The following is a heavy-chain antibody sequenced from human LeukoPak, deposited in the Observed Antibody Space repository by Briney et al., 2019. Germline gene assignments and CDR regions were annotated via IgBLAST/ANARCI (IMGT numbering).Heavy chain of an antibody. V-gene: IGHV3-48*01. CDR2: ISSSSSTI. CDR1: GFIFSTYS. CDR3: ARDLRLSGCL. D-gene: IGHD4/OR15-4a*01. J-gene: IGHJ4*02. Sequence: PGGSLRLSCAASGFIFSTYSMNWVRQAPGKGLEWVSYISSSSSTIYYAVSVKGRFTISRDNAKNSLYLQMNSLRAEDTAVYYCARDLRLSGCLWGQGTLVTVSS.